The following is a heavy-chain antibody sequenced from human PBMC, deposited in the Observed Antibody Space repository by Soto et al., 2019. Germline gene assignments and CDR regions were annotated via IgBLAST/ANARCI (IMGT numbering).Heavy chain of an antibody. V-gene: IGHV4-61*01. Sequence: QVQLQESGPGLVKPSEALSLTCTVSSGSVSSGSYYWHWIRLPPGKALEWIGYIYYNGGTNYNPPLKSRVPMSVHTSKHQSSLKLSSVTAADTAVYYCARGGRSSSNFDYWGQGTLVSVSS. D-gene: IGHD6-13*01. CDR2: IYYNGGT. CDR1: SGSVSSGSYY. J-gene: IGHJ4*02. CDR3: ARGGRSSSNFDY.